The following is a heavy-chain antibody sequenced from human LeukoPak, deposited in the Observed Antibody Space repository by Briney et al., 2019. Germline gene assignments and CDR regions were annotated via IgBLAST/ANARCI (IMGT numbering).Heavy chain of an antibody. D-gene: IGHD6-19*01. J-gene: IGHJ2*01. Sequence: PGGSLRLSCAASGFTFSSYAMSWVRQAPGKGLEWVSAISGSGGSTYYADSVKGRFTISRDNSKNTLYLQMNSLKAEDTAVYYCAKVSRGVAVYWYFDLWGRGTLVTVSS. V-gene: IGHV3-23*01. CDR3: AKVSRGVAVYWYFDL. CDR1: GFTFSSYA. CDR2: ISGSGGST.